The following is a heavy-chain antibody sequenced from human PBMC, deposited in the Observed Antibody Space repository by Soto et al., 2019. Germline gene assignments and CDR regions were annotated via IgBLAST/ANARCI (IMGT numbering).Heavy chain of an antibody. J-gene: IGHJ2*01. D-gene: IGHD6-19*01. CDR2: ISGSGGGT. CDR1: GFTFSSYA. V-gene: IGHV3-23*01. CDR3: AKDPGYSSGWASWYFDL. Sequence: QSGGSLRLSCAASGFTFSSYAMSWVRQAPGKGLEWVSAISGSGGGTYYADSVKGRFTISRDNSKNTLYLQMNSLRAEDTAVYYCAKDPGYSSGWASWYFDLWGRGTLVTVSS.